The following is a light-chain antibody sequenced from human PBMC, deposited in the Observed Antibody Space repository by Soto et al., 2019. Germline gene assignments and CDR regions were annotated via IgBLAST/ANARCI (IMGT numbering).Light chain of an antibody. Sequence: EIVMTQSPATLSVSPGERATLSCRASQSVSSNLAWYQQKPGQAPRLVIYDASTRATGIPVRFSGSGSGTEFTLTISSLQSEDFTVYYCQQYNNWPRTFGQGTKVEIK. CDR2: DAS. V-gene: IGKV3-15*01. CDR1: QSVSSN. J-gene: IGKJ1*01. CDR3: QQYNNWPRT.